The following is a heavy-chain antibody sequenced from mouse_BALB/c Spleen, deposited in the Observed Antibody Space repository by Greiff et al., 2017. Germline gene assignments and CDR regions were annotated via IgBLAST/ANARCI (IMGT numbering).Heavy chain of an antibody. Sequence: VQLQQSGAELVRPGSSVKISCKASGYAFSSYWMNWVKQRPGQGLEWIGQIYPGDGDTNYNGKFKGKATLTADKSSSTAYMQLSSLTSEDSAVYFCARHDYDDGDYWGRGTTLTVSS. CDR1: GYAFSSYW. J-gene: IGHJ2*01. CDR3: ARHDYDDGDY. V-gene: IGHV1-80*01. D-gene: IGHD2-4*01. CDR2: IYPGDGDT.